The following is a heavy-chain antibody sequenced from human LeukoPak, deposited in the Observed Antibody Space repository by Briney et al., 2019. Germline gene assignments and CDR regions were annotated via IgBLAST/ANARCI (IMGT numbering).Heavy chain of an antibody. J-gene: IGHJ4*02. CDR3: ARYRIAAAAQEYFDY. CDR1: GGSISSGDYY. V-gene: IGHV4-30-4*01. Sequence: SETLSLTCTVSGGSISSGDYYWSWIRQPPGKGLEWIGYIYYSGSTYYNPSLKSRVTISVDTPKNQFSLKLSSVTAADTAVYYCARYRIAAAAQEYFDYWGQGTLVTVSS. CDR2: IYYSGST. D-gene: IGHD6-13*01.